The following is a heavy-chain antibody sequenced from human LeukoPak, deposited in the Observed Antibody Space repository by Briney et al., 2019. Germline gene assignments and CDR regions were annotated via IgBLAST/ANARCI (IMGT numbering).Heavy chain of an antibody. CDR1: GGTFSSYA. Sequence: ASVKVSCKASGGTFSSYAISWVRLAPGQGLEWMGGIIPIFGTANYAQKFQGRVTITADESTSTAYMELSSLRSEDTAVYYCARGKVGAPVDYWGQGTLVTVSS. CDR2: IIPIFGTA. J-gene: IGHJ4*02. V-gene: IGHV1-69*13. CDR3: ARGKVGAPVDY. D-gene: IGHD1-26*01.